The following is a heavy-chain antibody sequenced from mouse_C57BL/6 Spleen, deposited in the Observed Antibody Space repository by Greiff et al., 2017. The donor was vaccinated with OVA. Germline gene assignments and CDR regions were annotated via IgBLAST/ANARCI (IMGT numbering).Heavy chain of an antibody. CDR1: GYTFTDYE. CDR3: TREEEMITRFAY. V-gene: IGHV1-15*01. D-gene: IGHD2-4*01. Sequence: VKLVESGAELARPGASVTLSCKASGYTFTDYEMHWVKQTPVHGLEWIGDIDPETGGTAYNQKFKSKAILTADKSSSTAYMELRSLTSEDSAVYYCTREEEMITRFAYWGQGTLVTVSA. CDR2: IDPETGGT. J-gene: IGHJ3*01.